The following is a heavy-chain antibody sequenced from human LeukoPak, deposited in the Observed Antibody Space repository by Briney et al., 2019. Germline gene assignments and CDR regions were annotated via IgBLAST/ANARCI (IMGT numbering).Heavy chain of an antibody. D-gene: IGHD6-19*01. Sequence: SETLSLTCTVSGGSISSYYWSWIRQPPGKGLEWIGYIYYSGSTNYNPSLKGRVTISVDTSKNQFSLKLSSVTAADTAVYHCASYSSGWYGYYFDYWGQGTLVTVSS. CDR2: IYYSGST. V-gene: IGHV4-59*01. CDR3: ASYSSGWYGYYFDY. CDR1: GGSISSYY. J-gene: IGHJ4*02.